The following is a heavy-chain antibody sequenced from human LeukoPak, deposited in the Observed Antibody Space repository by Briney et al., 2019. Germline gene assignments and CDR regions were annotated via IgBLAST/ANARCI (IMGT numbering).Heavy chain of an antibody. CDR2: IYYSGST. CDR3: ARPARNYYGSGSYNY. D-gene: IGHD3-10*01. CDR1: GGSISGSSYY. V-gene: IGHV4-39*07. J-gene: IGHJ4*02. Sequence: SETLSLTCTVSGGSISGSSYYWGWIRQPPGKGLEWIGSIYYSGSTYYNPSLKSRVTISVDTSKNQFSLKLSSVTAADTAVYYCARPARNYYGSGSYNYWGQGTLVTVSS.